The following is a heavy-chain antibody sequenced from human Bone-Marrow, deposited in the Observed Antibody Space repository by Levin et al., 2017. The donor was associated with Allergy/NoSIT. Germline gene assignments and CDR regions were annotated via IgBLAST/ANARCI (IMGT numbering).Heavy chain of an antibody. V-gene: IGHV3-23*01. J-gene: IGHJ5*02. D-gene: IGHD2-2*01. CDR1: GFTFSSYA. CDR3: AKDSQYTYCSSTSSPDNWFDP. CDR2: ISGSGGST. Sequence: GGSLRLSCAASGFTFSSYAMSWVRQAPGQGLEWVSAISGSGGSTYYADSVKGRFTISRDNSKNTLYLQMNSLRAEDTAVYYCAKDSQYTYCSSTSSPDNWFDPWGQGTLVTVSS.